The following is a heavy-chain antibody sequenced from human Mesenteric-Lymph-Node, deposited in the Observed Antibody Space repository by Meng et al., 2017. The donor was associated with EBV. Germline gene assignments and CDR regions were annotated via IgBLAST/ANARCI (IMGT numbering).Heavy chain of an antibody. Sequence: VQLQGSGPGLGKASGTLSLTCAVSGGSISGNNWWSWIRQPPGKGLEWIGEVFHIGSTNYNPSLKSRVTISLDKSKNQFSLKLTSVTAADTAVYFCARVSEISGTWLDCWGQGTLVTVSS. D-gene: IGHD1-7*01. J-gene: IGHJ1*01. V-gene: IGHV4-4*02. CDR3: ARVSEISGTWLDC. CDR1: GGSISGNNW. CDR2: VFHIGST.